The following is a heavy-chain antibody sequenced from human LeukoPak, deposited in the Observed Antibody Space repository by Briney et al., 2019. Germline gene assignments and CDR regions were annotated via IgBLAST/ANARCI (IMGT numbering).Heavy chain of an antibody. CDR1: GGSISSGSCY. CDR2: IYTSGST. J-gene: IGHJ6*02. D-gene: IGHD6-13*01. CDR3: ARGGAASYYYYYGMDV. V-gene: IGHV4-61*02. Sequence: SQTLSLTCTVSGGSISSGSCYWTWIRQPAGKGLEWIGRIYTSGSTNYNPSLKSRVTISVDTSKNQFSLKLSSVTAADTAVYYCARGGAASYYYYYGMDVWGQGTTVTVSS.